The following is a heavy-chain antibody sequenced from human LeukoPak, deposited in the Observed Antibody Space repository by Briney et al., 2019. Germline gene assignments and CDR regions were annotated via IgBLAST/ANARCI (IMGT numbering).Heavy chain of an antibody. D-gene: IGHD6-13*01. Sequence: GGSLRLSCAASGFTFSNYAMTWVRQTPGKGLEWVSAISASGGSTYYADSVKGRFTISRDNSKNTLYLQMNSLRAEDTAVYYCAKDRGSSSSAYGMDVWGQGTTVTVSS. CDR1: GFTFSNYA. J-gene: IGHJ6*02. CDR3: AKDRGSSSSAYGMDV. CDR2: ISASGGST. V-gene: IGHV3-23*01.